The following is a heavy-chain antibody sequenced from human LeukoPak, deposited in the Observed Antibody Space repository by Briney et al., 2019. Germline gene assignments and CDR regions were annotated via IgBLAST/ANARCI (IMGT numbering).Heavy chain of an antibody. CDR2: ISTGSSYK. J-gene: IGHJ3*02. CDR1: GFSFSTYT. Sequence: GGSLRLSCAASGFSFSTYTMTWVRQAPGKGLEWISSISTGSSYKYYGDSVQGRFTISRDNAENSLFLQMNSLRPEDTAVYYCARVVDIVASDPLNIWGQGTMVTVSS. V-gene: IGHV3-21*04. CDR3: ARVVDIVASDPLNI. D-gene: IGHD5-12*01.